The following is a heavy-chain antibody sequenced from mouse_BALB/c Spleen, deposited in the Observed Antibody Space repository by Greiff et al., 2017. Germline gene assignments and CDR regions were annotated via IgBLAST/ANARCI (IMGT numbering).Heavy chain of an antibody. D-gene: IGHD3-1*01. V-gene: IGHV1-9*01. CDR3: ARKVQLGLRNDYAMDY. CDR1: GYTFSSYW. Sequence: QVQLKQSGAELMKPGASVKISCKATGYTFSSYWIEWVKQRPGHGLEWIGEILPGSGSTNYNEKFKGKATFTADTSSNTAYMQLSSLTSEDSAVYYCARKVQLGLRNDYAMDYWGQGTSVTVSS. J-gene: IGHJ4*01. CDR2: ILPGSGST.